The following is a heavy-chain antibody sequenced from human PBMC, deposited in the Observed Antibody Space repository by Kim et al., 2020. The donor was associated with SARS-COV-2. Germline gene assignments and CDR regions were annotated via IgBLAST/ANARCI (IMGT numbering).Heavy chain of an antibody. D-gene: IGHD3-22*01. J-gene: IGHJ3*02. Sequence: GGSLRLSCAASGFTFSSYVMNWVRQAPGKGLEWVSGISGSGASTYYADSVKGRFTISRDNSKNTLYLQVNSLRAEDTAVYYCAKGVTMIPDAFDIWGQGTMVTVSS. V-gene: IGHV3-23*01. CDR1: GFTFSSYV. CDR2: ISGSGAST. CDR3: AKGVTMIPDAFDI.